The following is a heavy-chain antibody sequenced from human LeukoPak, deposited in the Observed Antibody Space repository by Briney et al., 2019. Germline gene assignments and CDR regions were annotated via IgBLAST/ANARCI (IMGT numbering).Heavy chain of an antibody. Sequence: ASVKVSCKASGYTFTSYDINWVRQATGQGLEWMGWMNPNSGNTGYAQKFQGRVTMTRNTSISTAYMELSSLRSEDTAVYYRARDFDYYGSGSYYNKDYWGQGTLVTVSS. CDR1: GYTFTSYD. CDR2: MNPNSGNT. J-gene: IGHJ4*02. CDR3: ARDFDYYGSGSYYNKDY. V-gene: IGHV1-8*01. D-gene: IGHD3-10*01.